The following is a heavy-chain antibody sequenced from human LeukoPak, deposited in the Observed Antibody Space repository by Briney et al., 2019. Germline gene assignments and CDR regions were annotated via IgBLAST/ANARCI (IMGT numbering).Heavy chain of an antibody. V-gene: IGHV1-18*01. CDR3: AKEGVEMATMTKFDY. D-gene: IGHD5-24*01. CDR2: ISAYNGYT. CDR1: GYTFTSYG. J-gene: IGHJ4*02. Sequence: ASVKVSCRTSGYTFTSYGINWVRQAPGQGLEWMEWISAYNGYTNYAQKLQGRVTMTKDASTNTAYMELRSLRSDDTAVYYCAKEGVEMATMTKFDYWGQGTLVTVSS.